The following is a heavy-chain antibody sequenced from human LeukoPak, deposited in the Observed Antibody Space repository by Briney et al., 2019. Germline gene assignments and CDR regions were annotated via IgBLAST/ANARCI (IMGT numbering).Heavy chain of an antibody. J-gene: IGHJ4*02. CDR3: ARQAAAGSKGVDY. CDR1: GGSISSSSYY. Sequence: PSETLSLTCTVSGGSISSSSYYWGWIRQPPGKGLEWIGSTYYSGSTYYNPSLKSRVTISVDTSKNQFSLKLSSVTAADTAVYYCARQAAAGSKGVDYWGQGTLVTVSS. V-gene: IGHV4-39*01. CDR2: TYYSGST. D-gene: IGHD6-13*01.